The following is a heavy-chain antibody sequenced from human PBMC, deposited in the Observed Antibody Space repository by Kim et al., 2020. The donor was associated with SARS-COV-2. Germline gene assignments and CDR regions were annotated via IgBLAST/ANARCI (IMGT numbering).Heavy chain of an antibody. CDR1: GYTFTNYA. J-gene: IGHJ5*02. V-gene: IGHV1-3*01. CDR2: INAGNGNT. D-gene: IGHD3-10*01. CDR3: ARGPGVRGVFSWFDP. Sequence: ASVKVSCKASGYTFTNYAMHWVRQAPGQRLEWMGWINAGNGNTKYSQKFQGRVTITRDTSASTAYMELSSLRSEDTAVYYCARGPGVRGVFSWFDPWGQGTLVVVSS.